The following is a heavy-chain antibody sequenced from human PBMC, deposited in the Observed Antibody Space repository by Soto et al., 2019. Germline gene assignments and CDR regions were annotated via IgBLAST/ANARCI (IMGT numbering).Heavy chain of an antibody. CDR3: ARKAWVRFDY. D-gene: IGHD7-27*01. Sequence: ETLSLTCAVSGDSISSSVWWAWVRQPPGKGLEWIGEVFHTGNTNYNPSLKSRVTMSVDKSTNEFSMKVTSVTAADTVIYYCARKAWVRFDYWGQGALVPVS. V-gene: IGHV4-4*02. J-gene: IGHJ4*02. CDR1: GDSISSSVW. CDR2: VFHTGNT.